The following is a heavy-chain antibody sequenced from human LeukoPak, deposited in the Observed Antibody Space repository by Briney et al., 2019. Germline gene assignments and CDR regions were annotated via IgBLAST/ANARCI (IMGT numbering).Heavy chain of an antibody. D-gene: IGHD6-19*01. V-gene: IGHV4-38-2*01. J-gene: IGHJ6*03. CDR2: IYHSGST. Sequence: PSETLSLTCAVSGSAIRSGYYWGWIRQPPGKGLEWIGSIYHSGSTYYYPSLKRRVTISVDTSKNQFSLKLSSVTAADTAVYYCASSGWAGYYYYMDVWGKGTTVTVSS. CDR3: ASSGWAGYYYYMDV. CDR1: GSAIRSGYY.